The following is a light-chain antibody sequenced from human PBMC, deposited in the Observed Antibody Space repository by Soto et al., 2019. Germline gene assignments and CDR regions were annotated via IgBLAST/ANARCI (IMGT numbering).Light chain of an antibody. CDR1: SSNIGAGYP. Sequence: QSVLTQPPSVSGAPGQRVTVSCIGSSSNIGAGYPVQWYQQVPGTAPKLLIYGNTNRPSGVPDRFSGSNSGTSASLAITGLQADDEDDYFCQSFDSSLSGWVFGGGTKLTVL. CDR2: GNT. J-gene: IGLJ3*02. V-gene: IGLV1-40*01. CDR3: QSFDSSLSGWV.